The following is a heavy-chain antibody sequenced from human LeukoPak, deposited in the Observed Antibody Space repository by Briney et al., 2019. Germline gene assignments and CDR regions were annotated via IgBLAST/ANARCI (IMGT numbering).Heavy chain of an antibody. D-gene: IGHD5-24*01. J-gene: IGHJ6*02. Sequence: SETLSLTCTVSGGSISSGDYYWSWIRQPPGKGLEWIGYIYYSGSTYYNPSLKSRVTISVDTSKNQFSLKLSSVTVADTAVYYCARDRRGGGMDVWGQGTTVTVSS. V-gene: IGHV4-30-4*01. CDR2: IYYSGST. CDR1: GGSISSGDYY. CDR3: ARDRRGGGMDV.